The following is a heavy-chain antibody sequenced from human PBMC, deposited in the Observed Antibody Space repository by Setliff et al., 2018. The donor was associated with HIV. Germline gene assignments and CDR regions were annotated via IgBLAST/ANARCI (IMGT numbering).Heavy chain of an antibody. D-gene: IGHD2-21*02. CDR3: AKDRVAYCSTDCYPFDY. V-gene: IGHV3-20*04. CDR2: INWNGGGT. J-gene: IGHJ4*02. CDR1: GFTFDDYG. Sequence: TGGSLRLSCAASGFTFDDYGMSWVRQVPGKGLEWVSSINWNGGGTDYADSVKGRFIVSRDNSKNFLFLQMDSLTTEDSGFYFCAKDRVAYCSTDCYPFDYWGQGTLVTVSS.